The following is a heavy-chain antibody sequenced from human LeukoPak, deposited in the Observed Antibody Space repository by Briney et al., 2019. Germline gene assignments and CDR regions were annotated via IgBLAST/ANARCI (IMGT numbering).Heavy chain of an antibody. CDR3: ARRAPSHDFDD. V-gene: IGHV3-21*01. CDR2: ISTTSGNI. CDR1: GFTFSSYS. Sequence: PGGSLRLSCAASGFTFSSYSMNWVRQAPGKGLEWVAAISTTSGNIYYADSVKGRFIISRDNAKNSLYLQMNSLRVEDTALYYCARRAPSHDFDDWGQGTLVTVSS. J-gene: IGHJ4*02.